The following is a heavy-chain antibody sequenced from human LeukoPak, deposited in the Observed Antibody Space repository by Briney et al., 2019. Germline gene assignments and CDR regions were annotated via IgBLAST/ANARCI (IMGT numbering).Heavy chain of an antibody. CDR2: VNPNSGGT. CDR3: TRAYLPSIVGATVDY. V-gene: IGHV1-2*02. Sequence: ASVKVSCKASGYTFNDYYMHWVRQAPGQGLEWMGWVNPNSGGTNYPQKFQGRVTLTRDTSISTAYMELSRLRSHDTAVYYCTRAYLPSIVGATVDYWGQGTLVTVSS. J-gene: IGHJ4*02. CDR1: GYTFNDYY. D-gene: IGHD1-26*01.